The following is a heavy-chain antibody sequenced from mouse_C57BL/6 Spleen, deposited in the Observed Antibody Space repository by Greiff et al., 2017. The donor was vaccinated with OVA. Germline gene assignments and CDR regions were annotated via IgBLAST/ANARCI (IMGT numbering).Heavy chain of an antibody. Sequence: VHLVESGAELVRPGASVTLSCKASGYTFTDYEMHWVKQTPVHGLEWIGAIDPETGGTAYNQKFKGKAILTADKSSSTAYMELRSLTSEDSAVYYCTISGWNYWGQGTTLTVSS. CDR3: TISGWNY. J-gene: IGHJ2*01. V-gene: IGHV1-15*01. D-gene: IGHD2-3*01. CDR2: IDPETGGT. CDR1: GYTFTDYE.